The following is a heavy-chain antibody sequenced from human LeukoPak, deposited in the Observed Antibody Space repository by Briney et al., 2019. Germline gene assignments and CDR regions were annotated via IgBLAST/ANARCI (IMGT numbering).Heavy chain of an antibody. CDR3: ARGHSSGWYGENWFDP. CDR2: MNPNSGNT. D-gene: IGHD6-19*01. V-gene: IGHV1-8*01. Sequence: ASVKVSCKASGYTFTSYDINWVRQATGQGIEWMGWMNPNSGNTGYARKFQGRVTMTRNTSISTAYMELSSLRSEDTAVYYCARGHSSGWYGENWFDPWGQGTLVTVSS. CDR1: GYTFTSYD. J-gene: IGHJ5*02.